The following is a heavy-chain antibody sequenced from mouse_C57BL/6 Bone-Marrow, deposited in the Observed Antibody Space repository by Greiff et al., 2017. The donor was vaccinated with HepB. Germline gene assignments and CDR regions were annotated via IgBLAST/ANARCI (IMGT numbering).Heavy chain of an antibody. CDR1: GFTFSSYG. CDR2: ISSGGSYT. D-gene: IGHD2-3*01. CDR3: ARHEGLLTY. V-gene: IGHV5-6*01. J-gene: IGHJ3*01. Sequence: EVNVVESGGDLVKPGGSLKLSCAASGFTFSSYGMSWVRQTPDKRLEWVATISSGGSYTYYPDSVKGRFTISRDNAKNTLYLQMSSLKSEDTAMYYCARHEGLLTYWGQGTLVTVSA.